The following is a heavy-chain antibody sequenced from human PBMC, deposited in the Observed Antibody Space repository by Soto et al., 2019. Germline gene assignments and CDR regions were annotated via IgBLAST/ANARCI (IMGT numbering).Heavy chain of an antibody. V-gene: IGHV4-34*01. D-gene: IGHD2-2*02. CDR1: GGSFSGYY. J-gene: IGHJ4*02. Sequence: QVQLQQWGAGLLKPSETLSLTCAVYGGSFSGYYWSWIRQPPGKGLEWIGEINHSGSTNYNPSLKSRVTISVDTSKNQFSLKLSSVTAADTAVYYCARGFEDVVVPAAIQPLAYWGQGTLVTVSS. CDR3: ARGFEDVVVPAAIQPLAY. CDR2: INHSGST.